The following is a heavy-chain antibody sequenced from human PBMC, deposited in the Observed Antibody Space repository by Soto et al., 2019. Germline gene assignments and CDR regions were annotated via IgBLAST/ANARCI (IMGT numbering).Heavy chain of an antibody. CDR3: ARGLTLVLRIAVAGTRWFDP. V-gene: IGHV4-34*01. J-gene: IGHJ5*02. Sequence: PSETLSLTCAVYGGSFSGYYWSWIRQPPGKGLEWIGEINHSGSTNYNPSLKSRVTISVDTSKNQFSLKLSSVTAADTAVYYCARGLTLVLRIAVAGTRWFDPWGQGTLVTVSS. CDR2: INHSGST. CDR1: GGSFSGYY. D-gene: IGHD6-19*01.